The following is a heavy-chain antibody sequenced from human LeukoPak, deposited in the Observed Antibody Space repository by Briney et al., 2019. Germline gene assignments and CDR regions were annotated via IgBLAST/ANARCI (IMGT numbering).Heavy chain of an antibody. CDR1: GYTFTSYA. CDR3: ARVYYCSGGSCYLGAFDI. D-gene: IGHD2-15*01. J-gene: IGHJ3*02. V-gene: IGHV1-3*01. CDR2: INAGNGNT. Sequence: GASVKVSCKASGYTFTSYAMHWVRQAPGQRLERMGWINAGNGNTKYSQKFQGRVTITRDTSASTAYMELSSLRSEDTAVYYCARVYYCSGGSCYLGAFDIWGQGTMVTVSS.